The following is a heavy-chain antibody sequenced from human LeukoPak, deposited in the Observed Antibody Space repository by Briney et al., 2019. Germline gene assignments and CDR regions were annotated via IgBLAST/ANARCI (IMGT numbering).Heavy chain of an antibody. J-gene: IGHJ4*02. CDR3: ARDGYNSGYFDY. CDR2: IYYSRST. Sequence: SETLSLTCTVSGASISSGGYYWNWIRQPPGKGLEWIGYIYYSRSTSYSPSLKSRLTISVDTSKNQFSLKLSSVTAADTAVYYCARDGYNSGYFDYWGQGALVTVSS. V-gene: IGHV4-30-4*01. D-gene: IGHD5-24*01. CDR1: GASISSGGYY.